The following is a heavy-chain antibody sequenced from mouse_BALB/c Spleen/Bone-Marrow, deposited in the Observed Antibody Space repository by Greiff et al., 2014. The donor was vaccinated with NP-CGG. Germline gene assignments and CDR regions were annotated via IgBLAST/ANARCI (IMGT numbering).Heavy chain of an antibody. J-gene: IGHJ3*01. V-gene: IGHV3-2*02. D-gene: IGHD2-4*01. Sequence: EVKLQESGPGLVKPSQSLSLTCIVTGYSITRDYAWNWIRQFPGNKLEWMGYISYSGSTTYNPSLESRISITQDTSKNQFFLQLNSVTTEDTATYYCARSSSYDYDVGFAYWGQGTLVTVSA. CDR3: ARSSSYDYDVGFAY. CDR1: GYSITRDYA. CDR2: ISYSGST.